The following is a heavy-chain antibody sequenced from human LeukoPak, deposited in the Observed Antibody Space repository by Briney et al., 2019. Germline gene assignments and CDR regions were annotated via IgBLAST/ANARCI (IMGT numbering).Heavy chain of an antibody. J-gene: IGHJ3*01. Sequence: SETLSLTCTVSGGSISSYYWSWIRQPPGKGLEWIGYIDYSGTTNYNPSLKSRVTISVDTSKNQFSLKLSSVTAADPAVYYCARNYFDSSAFPWAFDVWGQGTTVTVSS. V-gene: IGHV4-59*01. CDR2: IDYSGTT. CDR3: ARNYFDSSAFPWAFDV. D-gene: IGHD3-22*01. CDR1: GGSISSYY.